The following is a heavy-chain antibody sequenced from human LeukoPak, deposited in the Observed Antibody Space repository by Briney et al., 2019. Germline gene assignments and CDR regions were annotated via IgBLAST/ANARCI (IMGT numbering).Heavy chain of an antibody. J-gene: IGHJ5*02. V-gene: IGHV1-2*06. CDR2: INPNSGGT. CDR3: AAHYYGSSGYYYVNGFDP. D-gene: IGHD3-22*01. CDR1: GYTFTGYY. Sequence: ASVKVSCEASGYTFTGYYMHWVRQAPGQGLEWMGRINPNSGGTNYAQKSQGRVTMTRDTSISTAYMELSRLRSDDTAVYYCAAHYYGSSGYYYVNGFDPWGQGTLVTVSS.